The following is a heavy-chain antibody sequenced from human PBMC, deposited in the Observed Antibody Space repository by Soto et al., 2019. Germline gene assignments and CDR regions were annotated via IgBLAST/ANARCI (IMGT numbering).Heavy chain of an antibody. V-gene: IGHV3-21*01. CDR1: GFTFSSYS. J-gene: IGHJ3*02. CDR2: ISSSSSYI. Sequence: ESGGGLVKPGGSLRLSCAASGFTFSSYSMNWVRQAPGKGLEXXSSISSSSSYIYYADSVKGRFTISRDNAKNSLYLQMNSLXXXXXXXXXXXXXXXXXXXXXXXXXIWGQGTMVTVSS. CDR3: XXXXXXXXXXXXXXXI.